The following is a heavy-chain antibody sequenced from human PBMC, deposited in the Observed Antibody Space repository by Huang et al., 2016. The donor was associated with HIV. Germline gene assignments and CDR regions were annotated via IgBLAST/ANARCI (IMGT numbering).Heavy chain of an antibody. CDR3: ASRRPRVRGGGGDFPS. CDR1: GGSFSSYS. Sequence: QVQLQQWGAGLLKPSETLSLTCAVYGGSFSSYSWSWIRQSPGTGLHWVGEIDHSGATTYNPSLQSRLTIPGDTSKNQFSLRLTSVTAADTAVYYCASRRPRVRGGGGDFPSWGQGTLVTVSS. V-gene: IGHV4-34*01. D-gene: IGHD3-10*01. J-gene: IGHJ4*02. CDR2: IDHSGAT.